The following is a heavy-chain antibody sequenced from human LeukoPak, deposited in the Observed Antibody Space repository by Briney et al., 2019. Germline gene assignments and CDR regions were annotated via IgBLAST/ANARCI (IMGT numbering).Heavy chain of an antibody. V-gene: IGHV3-30*03. CDR2: ISYDGSNK. D-gene: IGHD4-23*01. J-gene: IGHJ4*02. Sequence: GGSLRLSCEASGFTFSTYGIYWVRQAPGKGLEWVAIISYDGSNKYYADSVKGRFTISRDNSKNTLYLQMNSLRAEDTAVYYCVRGGNSPHDYWGQGTLVTVSS. CDR1: GFTFSTYG. CDR3: VRGGNSPHDY.